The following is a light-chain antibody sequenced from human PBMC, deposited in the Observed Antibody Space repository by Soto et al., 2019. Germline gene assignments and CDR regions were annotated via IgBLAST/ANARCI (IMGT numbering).Light chain of an antibody. J-gene: IGLJ2*01. CDR2: VGTGGIVG. V-gene: IGLV9-49*01. CDR3: GADHGSGSNFVVV. Sequence: QLVLTQPPSASASLGASVTLTCTLSSGYSNYKVDWSQQRPGKGPRFEMRVGTGGIVGSKGDGIPDRFSVLGSGLNRYLTIKNIQEEDESDYHCGADHGSGSNFVVVFGGGTKLTVL. CDR1: SGYSNYK.